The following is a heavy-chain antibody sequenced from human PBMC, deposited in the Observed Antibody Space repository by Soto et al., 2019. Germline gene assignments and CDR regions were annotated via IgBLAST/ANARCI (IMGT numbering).Heavy chain of an antibody. J-gene: IGHJ6*02. Sequence: GGSLRLSCTASGFTFGDYALNWVRQAPGKGLEWVGFIRSKTYGGTTEYAASVKGRFTISRDDSKSIAYLQMNSLKTEDTAVYYCTRDGLGYSGYDSYYYYGMDVWGQGTTVTVS. D-gene: IGHD5-12*01. V-gene: IGHV3-49*04. CDR3: TRDGLGYSGYDSYYYYGMDV. CDR2: IRSKTYGGTT. CDR1: GFTFGDYA.